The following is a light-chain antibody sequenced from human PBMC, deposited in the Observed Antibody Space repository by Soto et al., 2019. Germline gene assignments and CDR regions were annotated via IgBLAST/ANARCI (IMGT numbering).Light chain of an antibody. Sequence: DIQMTQSPSSVSASVGDTVTITCRASQGLKFLAWYKWKQGKAPRXXSYEATNLQSGVPPRFRGSGSGTDFTLTISSLKPEDFETYFCQQANSFPITFGQGTRLEIK. CDR3: QQANSFPIT. CDR2: EAT. CDR1: QGLKF. V-gene: IGKV1-12*01. J-gene: IGKJ5*01.